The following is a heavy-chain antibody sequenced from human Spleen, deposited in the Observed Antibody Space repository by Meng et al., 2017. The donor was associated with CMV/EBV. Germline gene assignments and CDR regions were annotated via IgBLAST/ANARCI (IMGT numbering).Heavy chain of an antibody. CDR3: ARGEYYYGSGRATIWFDP. CDR2: IIPIFGTA. CDR1: GGTFSSYA. D-gene: IGHD3-10*01. V-gene: IGHV1-69*05. Sequence: SVKVSCKASGGTFSSYAISWVRQAPGQGLEWMGGIIPIFGTANYAQKFQGRVTITTDESTSTAYMELSSLRSEDTAVYYCARGEYYYGSGRATIWFDPWGQGTLVTVSS. J-gene: IGHJ5*02.